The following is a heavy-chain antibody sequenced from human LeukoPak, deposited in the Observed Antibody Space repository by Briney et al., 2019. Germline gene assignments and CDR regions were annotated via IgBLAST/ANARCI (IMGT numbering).Heavy chain of an antibody. Sequence: PSETLSLTCTVSGGSISSDNHYWSWIRQAAGKGLEWIGRLYTSGSTNYNPSLKSRVAISRDTSKNQFSLRLSSVTAADTAVYYCARGLRGYSYGPSGFYYYMDVWGKGTTVTVSS. CDR2: LYTSGST. V-gene: IGHV4-61*02. D-gene: IGHD5-18*01. J-gene: IGHJ6*03. CDR1: GGSISSDNHY. CDR3: ARGLRGYSYGPSGFYYYMDV.